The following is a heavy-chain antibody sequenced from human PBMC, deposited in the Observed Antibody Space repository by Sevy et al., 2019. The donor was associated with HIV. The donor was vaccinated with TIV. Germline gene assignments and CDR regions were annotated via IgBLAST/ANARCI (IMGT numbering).Heavy chain of an antibody. CDR1: GLTPSTYG. V-gene: IGHV3-33*01. Sequence: GGSLRLSCAASGLTPSTYGIHWVRQAPGKGLEWVAVIGYDGNNKFYADSVKGRFTISRDNSKNTLFLQMDSLRAEDTAVYYCARDPRMYGDYLLAYFDSWGQGTLVTVSS. J-gene: IGHJ4*02. CDR2: IGYDGNNK. CDR3: ARDPRMYGDYLLAYFDS. D-gene: IGHD2-8*01.